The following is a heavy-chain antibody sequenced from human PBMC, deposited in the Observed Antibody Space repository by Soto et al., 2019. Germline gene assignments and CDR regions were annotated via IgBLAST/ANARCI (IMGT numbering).Heavy chain of an antibody. CDR2: VYWDANK. CDR1: GFSLNTGGVG. Sequence: QNTLKESGPTLVKPTPTLTLTCTFSGFSLNTGGVGVVWLRQTPGKALEWLAAVYWDANKRSSPSLRSRPTIPNEISKSRVVLTMTIMDRGDEAKDYCTHSPFFGGKLVYWGQGALVTVSS. CDR3: THSPFFGGKLVY. V-gene: IGHV2-5*02. J-gene: IGHJ4*02. D-gene: IGHD2-15*01.